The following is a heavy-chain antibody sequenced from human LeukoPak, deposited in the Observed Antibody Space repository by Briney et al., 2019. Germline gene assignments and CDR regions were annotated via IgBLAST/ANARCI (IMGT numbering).Heavy chain of an antibody. CDR2: IKSKTDGGTT. Sequence: GGSLRLSCAASGFTFSNAWMSWVRQAPGKGLEWVGRIKSKTDGGTTDYAAPVKGRFTISRDDSKNTLYLQMNSLKTEDTAVYYCTTDGVYRSGWYRYFWGQGTLVTVSS. CDR3: TTDGVYRSGWYRYF. J-gene: IGHJ4*02. CDR1: GFTFSNAW. D-gene: IGHD6-19*01. V-gene: IGHV3-15*01.